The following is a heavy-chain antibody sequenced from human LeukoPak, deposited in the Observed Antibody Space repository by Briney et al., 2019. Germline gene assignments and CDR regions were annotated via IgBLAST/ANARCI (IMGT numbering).Heavy chain of an antibody. CDR3: ATSRIAVAGRDY. CDR2: INRSGGST. J-gene: IGHJ4*02. V-gene: IGHV3-20*04. Sequence: GGSLRLSCAASGFTFDDYGMSWVRQAPGKGLEWVSGINRSGGSTGYADSVKCRFTISRDNAKNSLYLQMNSLRAEDTALYYCATSRIAVAGRDYWGQGTLVTVSS. CDR1: GFTFDDYG. D-gene: IGHD6-19*01.